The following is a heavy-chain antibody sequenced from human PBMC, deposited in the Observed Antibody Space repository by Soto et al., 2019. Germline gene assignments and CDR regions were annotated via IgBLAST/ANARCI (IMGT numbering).Heavy chain of an antibody. J-gene: IGHJ5*02. CDR1: GGSISSYY. V-gene: IGHV4-59*12. CDR3: ARTGIAAAGTWFDP. CDR2: IYHNGNT. D-gene: IGHD6-13*01. Sequence: SETLSLTCSVSGGSISSYYWSWIRQSPGKGLEWIGYIYHNGNTNYSPSLKSRVTISLDTSKNQFSLSLTSVTAADTAVYYCARTGIAAAGTWFDPWGQGTLVTVSS.